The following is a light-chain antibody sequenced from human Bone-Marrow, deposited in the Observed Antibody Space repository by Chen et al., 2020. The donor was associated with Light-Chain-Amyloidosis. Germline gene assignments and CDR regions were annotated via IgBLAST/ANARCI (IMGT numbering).Light chain of an antibody. V-gene: IGLV2-14*01. J-gene: IGLJ1*01. CDR2: EVT. Sequence: QSALTQPASVSGSPGQSITISCTGTSSDVGGDNHVSWYQQHPDKAPKLIIYEVTNRPSWVPARLSGSESDNAASLTIYGLHTADEADYFWRSYTMTNTRVFGSGTRVTVL. CDR3: RSYTMTNTRV. CDR1: SSDVGGDNH.